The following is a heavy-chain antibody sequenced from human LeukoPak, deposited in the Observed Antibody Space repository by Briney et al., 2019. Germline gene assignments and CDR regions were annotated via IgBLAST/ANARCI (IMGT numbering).Heavy chain of an antibody. D-gene: IGHD2-8*01. CDR2: IYSGGST. V-gene: IGHV3-53*01. CDR3: ARESYGCYDI. CDR1: GFTLSSNY. J-gene: IGHJ3*02. Sequence: GGSLRLSCAAAGFTLSSNYMSWVRQAPGKGLEWVSVIYSGGSTYYADSVRGGFTISRDNSKNTLYLQMNSLRAEDTAVYYCARESYGCYDIWGQGTMVTVSS.